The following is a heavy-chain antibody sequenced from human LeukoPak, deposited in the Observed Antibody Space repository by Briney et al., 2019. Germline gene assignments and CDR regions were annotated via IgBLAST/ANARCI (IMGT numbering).Heavy chain of an antibody. V-gene: IGHV3-30*04. CDR3: ARDPGHAYNHFDY. J-gene: IGHJ4*02. D-gene: IGHD1-14*01. CDR2: NSKDGSKK. Sequence: GTSLRLSCAASGFSLSTYAMHWVRQAPGKGLEWVAVNSKDGSKKYYAESVKGRFTISRDTSKNTLYLQMNSLRPEDTAVYYCARDPGHAYNHFDYWGQGTLVTVSS. CDR1: GFSLSTYA.